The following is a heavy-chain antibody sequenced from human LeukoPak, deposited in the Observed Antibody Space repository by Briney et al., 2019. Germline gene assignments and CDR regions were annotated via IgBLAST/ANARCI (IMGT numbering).Heavy chain of an antibody. Sequence: AGRSLRLSCAASGFTFSSYAMHWVRQAPGKGLEWVAVISYDGSNKFYADSVKGRFTISRDNSKNTLYLQMNSLRTADTAVYYCARDQLGFDIWGQGTMVTVSS. D-gene: IGHD7-27*01. J-gene: IGHJ3*02. CDR1: GFTFSSYA. V-gene: IGHV3-30*04. CDR3: ARDQLGFDI. CDR2: ISYDGSNK.